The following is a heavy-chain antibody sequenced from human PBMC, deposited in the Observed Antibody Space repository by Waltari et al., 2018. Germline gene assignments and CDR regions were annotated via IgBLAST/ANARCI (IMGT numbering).Heavy chain of an antibody. D-gene: IGHD4-17*01. J-gene: IGHJ4*02. CDR3: VTGLTTVTAKDYFDH. CDR1: AMTFSNYW. V-gene: IGHV3-7*01. Sequence: EVQLVESGGGSVQPGGSLRLSCAASAMTFSNYWMNWVRQAPGKGLEWVANIKQDGSEKNYVDSVEGRFSISRDNAQNSLYLQMNSLRAEDTAIYYCVTGLTTVTAKDYFDHWGQGALVTVS. CDR2: IKQDGSEK.